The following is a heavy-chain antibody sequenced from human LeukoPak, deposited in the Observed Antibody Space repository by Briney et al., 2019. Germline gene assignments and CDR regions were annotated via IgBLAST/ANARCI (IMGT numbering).Heavy chain of an antibody. D-gene: IGHD2-8*01. CDR2: IIPIFGTA. V-gene: IGHV1-69*13. CDR3: ARAGYCTNGVCTYMDV. J-gene: IGHJ6*03. CDR1: GGTFSSYA. Sequence: EASVKVSCKASGGTFSSYAISWMRQAPGQGLEWMGGIIPIFGTANYAQKFQGRVTITADESTSTAYMEPSSLRSEDTAVYYCARAGYCTNGVCTYMDVWGKGTTVTVSS.